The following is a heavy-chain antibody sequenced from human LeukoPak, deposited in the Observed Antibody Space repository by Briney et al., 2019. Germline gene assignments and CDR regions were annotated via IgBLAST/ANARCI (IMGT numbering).Heavy chain of an antibody. CDR3: ARAHREYYYDSSGNNWFDP. CDR1: GGSFSGYY. CDR2: INHSGST. J-gene: IGHJ5*02. D-gene: IGHD3-22*01. V-gene: IGHV4-34*01. Sequence: SETLSLTCAVYGGSFSGYYWSWIRQPPGKGLEWIGEINHSGSTNYNPSLKSRVTISVDTSKNQFSLKLSSVTAADTAVYYCARAHREYYYDSSGNNWFDPWGQGTLVTVSS.